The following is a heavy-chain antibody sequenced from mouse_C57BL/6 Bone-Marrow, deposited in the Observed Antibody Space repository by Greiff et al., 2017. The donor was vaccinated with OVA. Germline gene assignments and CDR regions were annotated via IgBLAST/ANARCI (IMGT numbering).Heavy chain of an antibody. CDR3: ARWGRGYYYFDY. J-gene: IGHJ2*01. D-gene: IGHD2-3*01. CDR1: GYAFSSYW. V-gene: IGHV1-80*01. Sequence: VKLVESGAELVKPGASVKISCKASGYAFSSYWMNWVKQRPGKGLEWIGQIYPGDGDTNYNGKFKGKATLTADKSSSTAYMQLSSLTSEDSAVYFCARWGRGYYYFDYWGQGTTLTVSS. CDR2: IYPGDGDT.